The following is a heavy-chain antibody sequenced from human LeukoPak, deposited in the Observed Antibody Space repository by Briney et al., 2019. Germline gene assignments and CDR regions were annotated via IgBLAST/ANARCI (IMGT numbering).Heavy chain of an antibody. D-gene: IGHD5-18*01. J-gene: IGHJ4*02. CDR2: ISSNGATT. CDR3: VRRGYNYGYDY. Sequence: GGSLRLSCAASGFTFSSYAMTWVRQAPGKGLEYVSSISSNGATTYYAGSVKGRFTISRDNSKNTLYLQMSSLRAEDTAVYYCVRRGYNYGYDYWGQGTLVTVSS. CDR1: GFTFSSYA. V-gene: IGHV3-64D*06.